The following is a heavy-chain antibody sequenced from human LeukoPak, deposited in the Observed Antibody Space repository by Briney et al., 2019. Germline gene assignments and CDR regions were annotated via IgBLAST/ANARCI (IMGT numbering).Heavy chain of an antibody. V-gene: IGHV4-34*01. CDR2: INHSGST. CDR3: ARGVVVAADPHDAFDI. Sequence: TSETLSLTCAVYGGSFSGYYWSWIRQPPGKGLEWIGEINHSGSTNYNPSLKSRVTISVDTSKNQFSLKLSSVTAADTAVYYCARGVVVAADPHDAFDIWGQGTMVTVSS. D-gene: IGHD2-15*01. J-gene: IGHJ3*02. CDR1: GGSFSGYY.